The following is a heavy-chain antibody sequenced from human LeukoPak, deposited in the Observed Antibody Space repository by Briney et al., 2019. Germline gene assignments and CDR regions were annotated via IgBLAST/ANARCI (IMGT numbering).Heavy chain of an antibody. CDR1: GFTFSNYG. CDR2: ISYDGSNK. Sequence: RGSLRLSCAASGFTFSNYGIHWVRQAPGKGLEWVAVISYDGSNKYYADSVKGRFTISRDNSKNTLYLQMNSLRGEDTAVYYCAKDLMGYSYGSSDYWGQGTLVTVSS. D-gene: IGHD5-18*01. V-gene: IGHV3-30*18. J-gene: IGHJ4*02. CDR3: AKDLMGYSYGSSDY.